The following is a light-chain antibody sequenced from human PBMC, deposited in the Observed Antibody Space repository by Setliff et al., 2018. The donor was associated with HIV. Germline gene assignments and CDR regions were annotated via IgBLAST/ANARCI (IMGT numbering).Light chain of an antibody. J-gene: IGLJ1*01. CDR2: EVR. CDR3: SSYAITNTLP. Sequence: QSALTQPASVSGSPGQSITISCTGTSSDVGGYSYVSWYQQHPGKAPKLIIYEVRNRPSGVSNRFSGSKSGNTASLTISGPQAEDEADYYCSSYAITNTLPFGTGTKGTVL. CDR1: SSDVGGYSY. V-gene: IGLV2-14*01.